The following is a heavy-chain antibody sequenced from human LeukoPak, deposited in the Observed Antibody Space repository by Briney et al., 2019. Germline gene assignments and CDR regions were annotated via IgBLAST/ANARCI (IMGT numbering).Heavy chain of an antibody. V-gene: IGHV4-34*01. J-gene: IGHJ4*02. CDR1: GGSITGYY. CDR2: IHYTGAT. CDR3: ARGNILTGYCFDF. D-gene: IGHD3-9*01. Sequence: SETLSLTCAVYGGSITGYYWSWIRQTPGRGLEWVGEIHYTGATSYNPSLKSRATISTDTSKIQFSLRLSSVTAADTAVYYCARGNILTGYCFDFWGQGALVTVSS.